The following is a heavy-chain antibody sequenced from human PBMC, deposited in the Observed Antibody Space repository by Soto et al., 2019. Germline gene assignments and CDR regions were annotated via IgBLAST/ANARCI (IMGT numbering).Heavy chain of an antibody. V-gene: IGHV4-30-4*01. D-gene: IGHD3-10*01. CDR2: IYYSGST. CDR1: GGPIRSGDYY. Sequence: QVQLQASGPGLVKPSQTLSLTCTVSGGPIRSGDYYWSWIRQPPGKGLEWSGYIYYSGSTYYNPSLKRRVTLAVDTAKNPFSLKLSSVTAADTAVYYCPTFKGGILWFGELSHFCPWGQGTLVTVSS. CDR3: PTFKGGILWFGELSHFCP. J-gene: IGHJ5*02.